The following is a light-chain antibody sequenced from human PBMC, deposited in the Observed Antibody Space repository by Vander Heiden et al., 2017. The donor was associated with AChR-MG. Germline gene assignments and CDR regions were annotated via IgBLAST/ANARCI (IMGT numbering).Light chain of an antibody. CDR2: DVA. CDR3: SAYFINSTIL. Sequence: HSALTQPASVSGSPEQSITISCTGTSSDIGDNKYVSWYQQHPGKAPRLIIYDVATRPSGVSSRFSGSKSGNTATLTISGLQPDDEADYYCSAYFINSTILFGGGSKLTVL. J-gene: IGLJ2*01. V-gene: IGLV2-14*03. CDR1: SSDIGDNKY.